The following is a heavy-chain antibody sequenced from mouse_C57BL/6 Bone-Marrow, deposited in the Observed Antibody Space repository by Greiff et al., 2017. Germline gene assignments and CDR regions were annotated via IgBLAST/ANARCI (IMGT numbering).Heavy chain of an antibody. CDR2: IYPRDGST. CDR3: AGYYPFAY. D-gene: IGHD2-3*01. CDR1: GYTFTSYD. V-gene: IGHV1-85*01. Sequence: VKLQESGPELVKPGASVKLSCKASGYTFTSYDINWVKQRPGQGLEWIGWIYPRDGSTKYNEKFKGKATLTVDTSSSTAYMELHSLTSEDSAVYFCAGYYPFAYWGQGTLVTVSA. J-gene: IGHJ3*01.